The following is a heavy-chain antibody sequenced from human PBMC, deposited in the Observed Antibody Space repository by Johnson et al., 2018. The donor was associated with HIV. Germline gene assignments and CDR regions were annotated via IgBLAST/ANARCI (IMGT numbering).Heavy chain of an antibody. CDR2: LYSGGSA. J-gene: IGHJ3*02. Sequence: SNTYMNWVRQAPGKGLEWVAVLYSGGSAYYADSVKGRFSISRDNSKNTLYLQMNSLRKDDTALYYCAKLVGATHPLDIWGQGTMVTVSS. CDR1: SNTY. V-gene: IGHV3-66*02. CDR3: AKLVGATHPLDI. D-gene: IGHD1-26*01.